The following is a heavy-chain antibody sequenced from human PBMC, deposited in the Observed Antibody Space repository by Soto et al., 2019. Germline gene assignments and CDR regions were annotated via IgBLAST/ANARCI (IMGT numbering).Heavy chain of an antibody. CDR2: IHPTGEP. CDR3: TGGLEDAKIPY. D-gene: IGHD1-1*01. CDR1: GFTVRRHY. Sequence: GGSLRLSCAGSGFTVRRHYMTSVRQAAGKGLEWVAFIHPTGEPFYSDSVKGRFAISRDTFKNTLSLQMNRLRVEETAGCYCTGGLEDAKIPYWGQGTLVTVPP. V-gene: IGHV3-66*01. J-gene: IGHJ1*01.